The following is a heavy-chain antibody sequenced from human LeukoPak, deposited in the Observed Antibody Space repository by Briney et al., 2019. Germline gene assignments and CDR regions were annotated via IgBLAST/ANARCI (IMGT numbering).Heavy chain of an antibody. CDR3: ARSMLRGVGLYNWFDP. J-gene: IGHJ5*02. CDR2: INAGNGNT. CDR1: GYTFTSYA. V-gene: IGHV1-3*01. D-gene: IGHD3-10*01. Sequence: GASVKDACKASGYTFTSYAMHWVRQAPGQRLEWMGWINAGNGNTKYSQKFQDRVTITRDTSASTAYMELSSLRSEDTAVYYCARSMLRGVGLYNWFDPWGQGTLVTVSS.